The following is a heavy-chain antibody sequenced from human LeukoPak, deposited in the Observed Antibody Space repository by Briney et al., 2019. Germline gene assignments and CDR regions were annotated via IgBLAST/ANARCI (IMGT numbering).Heavy chain of an antibody. J-gene: IGHJ4*02. CDR2: ISSSGKNI. D-gene: IGHD2-15*01. CDR3: ARWVGAAGFDY. Sequence: GGSLRLSCAASGFTFSSYEMNWVRQAPGKGLEWVSYISSSGKNIVYADSVKGRFSISRDNSKNTLYLQMNSLRAEATAVYYCARWVGAAGFDYWGQGTLVTVSS. V-gene: IGHV3-48*03. CDR1: GFTFSSYE.